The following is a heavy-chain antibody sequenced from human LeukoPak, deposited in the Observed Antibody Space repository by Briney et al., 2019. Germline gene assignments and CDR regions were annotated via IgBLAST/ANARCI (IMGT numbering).Heavy chain of an antibody. J-gene: IGHJ4*02. Sequence: SETLSLTCAVYGGSFSGYYWSWIRQPPGKGLEWIGEINHSGSTNYNPSLKSRVTISVDTSKNQFSLKLSSVTAADTAVYYCAMSEGYSYGVYFDYWGQGTLVTVSS. V-gene: IGHV4-34*01. CDR1: GGSFSGYY. D-gene: IGHD5-18*01. CDR3: AMSEGYSYGVYFDY. CDR2: INHSGST.